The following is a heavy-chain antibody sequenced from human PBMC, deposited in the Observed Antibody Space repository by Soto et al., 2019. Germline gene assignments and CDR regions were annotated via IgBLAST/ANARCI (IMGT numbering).Heavy chain of an antibody. CDR1: GFPFWHYG. CDR2: IWSDGKKE. V-gene: IGHV3-33*01. J-gene: IGHJ6*02. CDR3: ARDRDGGWFHMDV. Sequence: QVQLVESGGGVVQPGRSLRLSCVGSGFPFWHYGMHWVRQAPGKGLEWVAVIWSDGKKESYADFVKGRFAISRDNFKDTLYLQMNSLRAEDTAVYYWARDRDGGWFHMDVWGQGTRVTVSS. D-gene: IGHD6-19*01.